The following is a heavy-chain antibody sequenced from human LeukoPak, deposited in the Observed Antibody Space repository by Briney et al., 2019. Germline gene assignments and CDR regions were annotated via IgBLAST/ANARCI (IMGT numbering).Heavy chain of an antibody. CDR2: INTDGSST. CDR1: GFTFSSYW. V-gene: IGHV3-74*01. D-gene: IGHD1-26*01. J-gene: IGHJ4*02. Sequence: PAGSLRLSCAASGFTFSSYWMHWVRQAPGKGLVWVSRINTDGSSTSYADSVKGRFTISRDNAKNTLYLQMNRLRAEDTAVYYCARGQSVGWEIGVCDFWGQGSLVTVAS. CDR3: ARGQSVGWEIGVCDF.